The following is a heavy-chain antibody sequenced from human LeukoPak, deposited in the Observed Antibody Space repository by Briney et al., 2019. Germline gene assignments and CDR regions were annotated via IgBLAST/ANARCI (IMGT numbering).Heavy chain of an antibody. CDR3: ARESRYGMDV. V-gene: IGHV4-34*01. CDR2: INHSGST. CDR1: GGSFSGYY. J-gene: IGHJ6*02. Sequence: SETLSLTCAVYGGSFSGYYWSWIRQPPGKGLEWIGEINHSGSTNYNPSFKSRVTISVDTSKNQFSLKLSSVTAADTAVYYCARESRYGMDVWGQGTTVTVSS.